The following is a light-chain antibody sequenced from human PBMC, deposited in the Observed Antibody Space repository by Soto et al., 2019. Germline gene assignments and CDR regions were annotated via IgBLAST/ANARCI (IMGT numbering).Light chain of an antibody. CDR1: QSVSSSY. Sequence: EIVLTQSPGTLSLPPGERATLSCRASQSVSSSYLAWYQQKPGQPPRLLIFGASSRATGIPDRFTGSGSGTDFTLTITRLEPEDFAVYYCQHYRTSFGGGTKVEIK. V-gene: IGKV3-20*01. CDR3: QHYRTS. J-gene: IGKJ4*01. CDR2: GAS.